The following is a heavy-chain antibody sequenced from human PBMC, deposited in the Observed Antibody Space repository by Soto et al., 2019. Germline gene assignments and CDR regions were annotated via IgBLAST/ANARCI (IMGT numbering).Heavy chain of an antibody. CDR3: ARDSAFSGSYALDY. CDR1: GFTFSSFG. V-gene: IGHV3-33*01. D-gene: IGHD1-26*01. J-gene: IGHJ4*02. Sequence: GGSLRLSCAASGFTFSSFGMNWVGQAPGKGLEWVAVIWYDGSNKYYADSVKGRFTISRDNSKNTLYLQMNSLRAEDTAVYYCARDSAFSGSYALDYWGQGTLVTVSS. CDR2: IWYDGSNK.